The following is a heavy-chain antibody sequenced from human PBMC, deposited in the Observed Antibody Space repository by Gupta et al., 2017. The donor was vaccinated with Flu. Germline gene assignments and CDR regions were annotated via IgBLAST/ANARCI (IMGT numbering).Heavy chain of an antibody. CDR2: ITTSGSGT. Sequence: EVQLLESGGGLVQPGGSLRLSCVVSGVPFSDFAMTWVRQAPGKGLDWVSTITTSGSGTDYADSVKGRFTISRDNSKNKVYLQMNSLRAEDTAIYYCAKDLVGSSGYPDYWGQGALVTVSS. CDR1: GVPFSDFA. V-gene: IGHV3-23*01. CDR3: AKDLVGSSGYPDY. J-gene: IGHJ4*02. D-gene: IGHD3-22*01.